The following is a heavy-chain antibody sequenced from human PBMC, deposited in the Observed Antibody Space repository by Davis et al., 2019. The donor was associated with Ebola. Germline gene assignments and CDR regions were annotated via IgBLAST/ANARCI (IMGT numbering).Heavy chain of an antibody. CDR3: AKDTSNVWFDV. Sequence: PGGSLRLSCAASGFVFSSYVMSWVRRAPGKGLEWVSTLGLSADTYYADSVKGRFTNSRDNSKNTLHLQMNSLRVEDTAIYYCAKDTSNVWFDVWGQGTMVTVSS. J-gene: IGHJ3*01. CDR2: LGLSADT. D-gene: IGHD1-26*01. CDR1: GFVFSSYV. V-gene: IGHV3-23*01.